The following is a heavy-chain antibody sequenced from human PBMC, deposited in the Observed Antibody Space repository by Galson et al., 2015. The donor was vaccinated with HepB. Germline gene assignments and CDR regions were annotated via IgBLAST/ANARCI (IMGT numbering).Heavy chain of an antibody. Sequence: SLRLSCAASGFTFSDYYMNWIRQAPGKGLEWVSSISSSSTYTNYADSLKGRFTISRDNAQNSLYLQMNSLRAEDTAVYYCASAKGAANWFDSWGQGTLVTVSS. V-gene: IGHV3-11*03. CDR1: GFTFSDYY. J-gene: IGHJ5*01. CDR3: ASAKGAANWFDS. CDR2: ISSSSTYT. D-gene: IGHD6-13*01.